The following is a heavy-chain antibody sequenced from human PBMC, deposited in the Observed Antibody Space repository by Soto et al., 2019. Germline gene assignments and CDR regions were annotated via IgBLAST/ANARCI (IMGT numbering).Heavy chain of an antibody. CDR1: GGSFSGYY. D-gene: IGHD3-10*01. CDR3: GRGTRITVLRGAPTKY. Sequence: SETLSLTCAVYGGSFSGYYWSGIRQPPGKGLEWIGEIKQSGGTHYNPSLKSRVTISVDTSKNQFSLKLSSVTATDTAEYYCGRGTRITVLRGAPTKYWSQGTLVTVS. V-gene: IGHV4-34*01. J-gene: IGHJ4*02. CDR2: IKQSGGT.